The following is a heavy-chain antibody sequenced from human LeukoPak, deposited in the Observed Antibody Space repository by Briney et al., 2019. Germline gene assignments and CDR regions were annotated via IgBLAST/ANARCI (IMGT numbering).Heavy chain of an antibody. J-gene: IGHJ5*02. Sequence: GGSLRLSCAASGFTFSSYGTHWVRQAPGKGLEWVAFIRYDGSNKYYADSVKGRFTISRDNSKNTLYLQMNSLRAEDTAVYYCAKDGVAYSSGWNWFDPWGQGTLVTVSS. CDR3: AKDGVAYSSGWNWFDP. CDR1: GFTFSSYG. D-gene: IGHD6-19*01. CDR2: IRYDGSNK. V-gene: IGHV3-30*02.